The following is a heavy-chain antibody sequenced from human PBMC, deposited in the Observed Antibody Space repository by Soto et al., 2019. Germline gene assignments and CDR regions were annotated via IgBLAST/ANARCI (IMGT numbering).Heavy chain of an antibody. D-gene: IGHD4-17*01. J-gene: IGHJ6*03. CDR3: ARLTTVTTPENYYYMDV. CDR1: GGSFSGYY. Sequence: QVQLQQWGAGLLKPSETLSLTCAVYGGSFSGYYWSWIRQPPGKGLEWIGEINHSGSTNYNPSLKSRVTISVDTSKNQFSLKLSSVTAADTAVYYCARLTTVTTPENYYYMDVWGKGTTVTVSS. V-gene: IGHV4-34*01. CDR2: INHSGST.